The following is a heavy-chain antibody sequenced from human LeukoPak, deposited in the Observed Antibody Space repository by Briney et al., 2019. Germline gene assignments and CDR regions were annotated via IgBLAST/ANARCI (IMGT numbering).Heavy chain of an antibody. V-gene: IGHV4-59*01. D-gene: IGHD3-16*02. CDR3: ARYVWGSYPTFEDY. CDR2: ISYSGSN. Sequence: SGPTLVNPSETLSLTCTVSGGSISSYYWSWFRRPPGKGLEWIGYISYSGSNNYNPYLKSRVTISVDTSKNQFSLKLSSVTAADTAVYYCARYVWGSYPTFEDYWGPGTLVTVSS. J-gene: IGHJ4*02. CDR1: GGSISSYY.